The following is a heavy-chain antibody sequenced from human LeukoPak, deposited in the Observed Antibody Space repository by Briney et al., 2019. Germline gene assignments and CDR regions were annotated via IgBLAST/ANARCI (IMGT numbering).Heavy chain of an antibody. CDR3: ARVGGYCSSTSCPNWIDP. CDR1: GSTFSSYR. V-gene: IGHV3-48*01. D-gene: IGHD2-2*01. J-gene: IGHJ5*02. Sequence: PGGSLRLSCAASGSTFSSYRMNWVRQAPGKGLEWVSYISSGSSTIYYADSVRGRFTISRDNAKNSLYLQMNSLRAEDTAVYYCARVGGYCSSTSCPNWIDPWGQGTLVTVSS. CDR2: ISSGSSTI.